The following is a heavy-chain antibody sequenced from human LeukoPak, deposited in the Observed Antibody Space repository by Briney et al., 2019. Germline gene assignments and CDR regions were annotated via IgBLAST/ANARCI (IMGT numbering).Heavy chain of an antibody. V-gene: IGHV3-74*01. Sequence: GGSLRLSCAASGFTFRTYWMHWVRQAPGKGLMWVSHIDYDGSRTNYADSVKGRFTISRDNAKNTLYLQMNSLRAEDTAVYYCARDLYGDYDYWDQATLVTVSS. CDR2: IDYDGSRT. CDR3: ARDLYGDYDY. D-gene: IGHD4-17*01. J-gene: IGHJ4*02. CDR1: GFTFRTYW.